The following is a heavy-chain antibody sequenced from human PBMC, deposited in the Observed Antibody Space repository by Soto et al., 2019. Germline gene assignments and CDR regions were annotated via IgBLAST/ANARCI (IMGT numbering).Heavy chain of an antibody. J-gene: IGHJ2*01. CDR3: ARIIAAAGGRRYFDL. CDR2: INSSSTYT. CDR1: GFTFSDYY. D-gene: IGHD6-13*01. V-gene: IGHV3-11*05. Sequence: QVQLVESGGGLVKPGGSLRLSCAASGFTFSDYYMSWIRRAPGKGLEWVSYINSSSTYTNYADSVKGQFTISRDNAKNSLYLQMNSLRAEDTAVYYCARIIAAAGGRRYFDLWGRGTLVTVSS.